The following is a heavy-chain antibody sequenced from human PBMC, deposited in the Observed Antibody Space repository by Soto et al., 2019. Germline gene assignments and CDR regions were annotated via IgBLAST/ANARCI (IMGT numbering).Heavy chain of an antibody. D-gene: IGHD3-10*01. Sequence: QVQLVESGGGLVQLGRSRRLSCAASGLPFSSYGRHWVRQAPGKGLEWGAVIWYDGSNKYYADSVKGRFTISRDNSKNTLYLQMNSLRAEDTAVYYCARDLGGWGQGTLVTVSS. CDR1: GLPFSSYG. CDR2: IWYDGSNK. J-gene: IGHJ4*02. V-gene: IGHV3-33*01. CDR3: ARDLGG.